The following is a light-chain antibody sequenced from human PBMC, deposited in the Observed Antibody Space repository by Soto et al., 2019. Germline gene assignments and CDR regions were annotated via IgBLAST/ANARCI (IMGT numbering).Light chain of an antibody. J-gene: IGLJ1*01. CDR2: EVS. CDR1: SSDVGGYNY. V-gene: IGLV2-14*01. CDR3: SSYTSSSIAYV. Sequence: QSALTQPASVSGSPGQSITISCTGTSSDVGGYNYVSWYQQHPGKAPKLMIYEVSNRPSGVPNRFSGSKSGNTASLTISGLHAHDEPHYYCSSYTSSSIAYVFATGTKLTVL.